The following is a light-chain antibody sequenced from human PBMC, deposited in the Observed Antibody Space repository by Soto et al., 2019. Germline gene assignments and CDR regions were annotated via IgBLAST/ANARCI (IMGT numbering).Light chain of an antibody. CDR3: QHYNSYSEA. J-gene: IGKJ1*01. CDR1: QTISSW. Sequence: DIQMTQSPSSLSRSGGDTITITGGASQTISSWLAWYQQKPGKAPKLLIYKASTLKSGVPSRFSGSGSGTEFTLTISSLQPDDFATYYCQHYNSYSEAFGQGTKVDI. CDR2: KAS. V-gene: IGKV1-5*03.